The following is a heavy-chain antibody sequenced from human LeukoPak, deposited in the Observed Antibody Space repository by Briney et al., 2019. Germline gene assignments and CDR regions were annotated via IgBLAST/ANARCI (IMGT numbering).Heavy chain of an antibody. CDR1: GFTFDDYA. Sequence: GRSLRLSCAASGFTFDDYAMHWVRQAPGKGLEWVSGISWNSGSIGYADSVKGRFTISRDNAKNSLYLQMNSPRAEDTALYYCAKDLGHRHGYSGYGGDAFDIWGQGTMVTVSS. V-gene: IGHV3-9*01. CDR2: ISWNSGSI. D-gene: IGHD5-12*01. J-gene: IGHJ3*02. CDR3: AKDLGHRHGYSGYGGDAFDI.